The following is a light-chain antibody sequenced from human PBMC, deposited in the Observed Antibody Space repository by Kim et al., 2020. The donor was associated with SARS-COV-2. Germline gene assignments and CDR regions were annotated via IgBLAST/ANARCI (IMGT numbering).Light chain of an antibody. CDR2: AAS. V-gene: IGKV1-39*01. J-gene: IGKJ4*01. Sequence: DIQMTQSPSSLSASVGDRVTITCRASQSISSYLNWYQQKPGKAPKLLIYAASSLQSGVPSRFSGSGSGIDFTLTISSLQPEDFATYYCQHSDSTPTFGGGTKVDIK. CDR3: QHSDSTPT. CDR1: QSISSY.